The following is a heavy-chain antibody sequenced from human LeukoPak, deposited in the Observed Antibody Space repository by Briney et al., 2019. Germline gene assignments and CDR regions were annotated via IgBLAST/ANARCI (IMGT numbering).Heavy chain of an antibody. CDR3: ARDSAIDYDSSGTEYYFDY. CDR2: INHSGST. D-gene: IGHD3-22*01. V-gene: IGHV4-34*01. CDR1: GGSFSGYY. J-gene: IGHJ4*02. Sequence: SETLSLTCAVYGGSFSGYYWSWIRQPPGKGLEWIGEINHSGSTNYNPSLKSRVTISVDTSKNQFSLKLSSVTAADTAVYYCARDSAIDYDSSGTEYYFDYWGQGTLVTVSS.